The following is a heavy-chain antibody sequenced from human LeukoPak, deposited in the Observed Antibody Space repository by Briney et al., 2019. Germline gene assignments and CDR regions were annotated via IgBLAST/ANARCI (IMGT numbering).Heavy chain of an antibody. D-gene: IGHD1-26*01. CDR2: IFYSGST. V-gene: IGHV4-59*12. CDR1: GGSISNYY. CDR3: ARDVGSPPYAFDI. Sequence: SETLSLTCTVSGGSISNYYWSWIRQPPGKGLEWIGYIFYSGSTSYNPSLKSRVTISVDTSKNQFSLKLSSVTAADTAVYYCARDVGSPPYAFDIWGQGTMVTVSS. J-gene: IGHJ3*02.